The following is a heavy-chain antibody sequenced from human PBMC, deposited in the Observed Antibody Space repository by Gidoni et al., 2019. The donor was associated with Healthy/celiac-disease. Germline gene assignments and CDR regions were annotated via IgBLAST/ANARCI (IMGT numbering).Heavy chain of an antibody. D-gene: IGHD5-18*01. Sequence: QLQLQESGPGLVKPSETLSLTCTVSGGSISSSRYYWGWIRQPPGKGLEWIGSIYYSGSTYYNPSLKSRVTISVDTSKNQFSLKLSSVTAADTAVYYCARHKDTAYDAFDIWGQGTMVTVSS. J-gene: IGHJ3*02. CDR3: ARHKDTAYDAFDI. V-gene: IGHV4-39*01. CDR1: GGSISSSRYY. CDR2: IYYSGST.